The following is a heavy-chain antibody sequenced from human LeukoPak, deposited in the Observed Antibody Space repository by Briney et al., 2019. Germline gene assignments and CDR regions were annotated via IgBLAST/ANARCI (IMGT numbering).Heavy chain of an antibody. CDR2: ISGDGGST. V-gene: IGHV3-43*02. D-gene: IGHD3-3*01. J-gene: IGHJ4*02. CDR1: GFTFDDYA. CDR3: AKGGYDFWSGYRFYFDY. Sequence: GGSLRLSCAASGFTFDDYAMHWVRQAPGKGLEWVSLISGDGGSTYYADSVKGRFTISRDNSKNFLYLQMNSLRTEDTALYYCAKGGYDFWSGYRFYFDYWGQGTLVTVSS.